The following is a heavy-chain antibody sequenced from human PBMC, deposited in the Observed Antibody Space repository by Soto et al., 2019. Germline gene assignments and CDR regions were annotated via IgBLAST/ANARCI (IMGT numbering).Heavy chain of an antibody. CDR1: GFTFSSYA. CDR3: ARARDGYNAFDY. J-gene: IGHJ4*02. D-gene: IGHD5-12*01. CDR2: ISYDGSNK. Sequence: QVQLVESGGGVVQPGRSLRLSCAASGFTFSSYAMHWVRKAPGKGLEWVAVISYDGSNKYYADSVKGRFTISRDNSKNTLYLQMNSLRAEDTAVYYCARARDGYNAFDYWGQGTLVTVSS. V-gene: IGHV3-30-3*01.